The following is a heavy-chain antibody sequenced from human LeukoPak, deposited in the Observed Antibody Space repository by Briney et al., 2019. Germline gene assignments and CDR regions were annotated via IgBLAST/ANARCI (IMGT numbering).Heavy chain of an antibody. CDR3: ARVLITSGGVIVSAFDI. CDR1: GYTFTSYD. V-gene: IGHV1-8*01. CDR2: MNPNSGNT. Sequence: ASVKVSCKASGYTFTSYDINWVRQATGQGLEWMGWMNPNSGNTGYAQKFQGRVTMTRNTSISTAYMELSSLRSEDTAVYYCARVLITSGGVIVSAFDIWGQGTMVTVSS. D-gene: IGHD3-16*02. J-gene: IGHJ3*02.